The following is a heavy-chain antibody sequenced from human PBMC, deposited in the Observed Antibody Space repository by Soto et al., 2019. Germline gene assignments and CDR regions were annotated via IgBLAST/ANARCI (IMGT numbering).Heavy chain of an antibody. J-gene: IGHJ3*02. CDR1: TYSFSSYW. V-gene: IGHV5-51*01. CDR2: IYPGDSDT. Sequence: GESLKISCKGSTYSFSSYWIGWVRQMPGKGLEWMGIIYPGDSDTRYSQSFQGQVTISVDKSINTAYLQWSSLKASDTAMYYCTKHLSVGLQFGLDAFDIWGQGTMVTVSS. CDR3: TKHLSVGLQFGLDAFDI. D-gene: IGHD5-12*01.